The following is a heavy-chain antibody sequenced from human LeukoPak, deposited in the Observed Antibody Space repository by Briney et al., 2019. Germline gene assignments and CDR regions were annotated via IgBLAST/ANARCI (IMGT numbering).Heavy chain of an antibody. CDR2: ISVDESNK. V-gene: IGHV3-30-3*01. Sequence: GGSLRLSCAAAGFTFSDYPLHWVRQAPGKGLEWLAIISVDESNKYYADSVKDRFSIFRDNSKNTVFLHMSSLSVEDTAIYYCARDKSHNSAWFLGCDSWGQGTLVLVSS. D-gene: IGHD3-10*01. J-gene: IGHJ4*02. CDR3: ARDKSHNSAWFLGCDS. CDR1: GFTFSDYP.